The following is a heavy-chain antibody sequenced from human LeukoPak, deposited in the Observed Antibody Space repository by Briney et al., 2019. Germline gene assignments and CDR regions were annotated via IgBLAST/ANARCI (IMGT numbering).Heavy chain of an antibody. V-gene: IGHV1-18*01. Sequence: GASVKVSCKASGYTFTSYGISWVRQAPGQGLEWMGWISAYNGNTNYAQKLQGRVTMTTDTSTSTAYMELRSLRSDDTAVYYCARTSKKGSGSYYKRGIPHFDYWGQGTLVTVSS. CDR2: ISAYNGNT. D-gene: IGHD3-10*01. CDR3: ARTSKKGSGSYYKRGIPHFDY. CDR1: GYTFTSYG. J-gene: IGHJ4*02.